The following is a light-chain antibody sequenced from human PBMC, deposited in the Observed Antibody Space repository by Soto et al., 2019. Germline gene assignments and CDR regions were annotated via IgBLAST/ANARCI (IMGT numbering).Light chain of an antibody. CDR1: QDISNY. CDR3: QQYDNLPFT. CDR2: DAS. J-gene: IGKJ4*01. V-gene: IGKV1-33*01. Sequence: IQMTPYRTSLSASVEDSVTITCQASQDISNYLNWYQQKPGKAPKLLIYDASNLETGVPSRFSGSGSGTDFTFTISSLQPEDIATYYCQQYDNLPFTFGGGTKVDIK.